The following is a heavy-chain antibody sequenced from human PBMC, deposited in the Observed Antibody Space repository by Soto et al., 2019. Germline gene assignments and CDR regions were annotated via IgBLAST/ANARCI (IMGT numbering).Heavy chain of an antibody. Sequence: RGESLKISCKGSGYSFSNYWIGWVRQMPGKGPEWMGIIYPGDSDTRYSPSFQGQVTISADTSISTAYLQWSSLKASDTAIYYCARRGTREWFDPWGQGTLVTVSS. V-gene: IGHV5-51*01. CDR2: IYPGDSDT. J-gene: IGHJ5*02. D-gene: IGHD1-26*01. CDR3: ARRGTREWFDP. CDR1: GYSFSNYW.